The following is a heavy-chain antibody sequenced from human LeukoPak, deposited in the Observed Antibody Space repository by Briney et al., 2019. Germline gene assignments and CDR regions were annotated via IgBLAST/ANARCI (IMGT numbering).Heavy chain of an antibody. Sequence: ASVKVSCKASGYTFTSYYMHWVRQAPGQGLEWMGRINPNSGGTNYAQKFQGRVTMTRDTSISTAYMELSRLRSDDTAVYYCARAYYYDSSGYSSSYYYYGMDVWGQGTTVTVSS. J-gene: IGHJ6*02. CDR2: INPNSGGT. V-gene: IGHV1-2*06. D-gene: IGHD3-22*01. CDR3: ARAYYYDSSGYSSSYYYYGMDV. CDR1: GYTFTSYY.